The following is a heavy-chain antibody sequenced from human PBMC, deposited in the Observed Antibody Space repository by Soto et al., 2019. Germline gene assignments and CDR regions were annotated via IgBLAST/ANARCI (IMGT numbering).Heavy chain of an antibody. CDR2: IYYSGST. Sequence: SETLSLTCTVSGGSISSSSYYWGWIRQPPGKGLEWIGSIYYSGSTYYNPSLKSRVTISVDTSKNQFSLKLSSVTAADTAVYYCARHLMRFVNWFDPWGQGTLVTVYS. D-gene: IGHD3-16*01. J-gene: IGHJ5*02. CDR3: ARHLMRFVNWFDP. CDR1: GGSISSSSYY. V-gene: IGHV4-39*01.